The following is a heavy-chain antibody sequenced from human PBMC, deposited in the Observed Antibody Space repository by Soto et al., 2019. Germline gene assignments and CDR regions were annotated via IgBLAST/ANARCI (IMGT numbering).Heavy chain of an antibody. CDR1: GYTFTSYY. Sequence: GASVKGLCKASGYTFTSYYMHWVRQAPGQGLEWMGIINPSGGSTSCAQKFQGRVTMTRDTSTSTAYMELSSLRSEDTAVYYCARGGPYYYDSSGYLTLQLWFDPWGQGTLVTVSS. D-gene: IGHD3-22*01. CDR2: INPSGGST. V-gene: IGHV1-46*01. CDR3: ARGGPYYYDSSGYLTLQLWFDP. J-gene: IGHJ5*02.